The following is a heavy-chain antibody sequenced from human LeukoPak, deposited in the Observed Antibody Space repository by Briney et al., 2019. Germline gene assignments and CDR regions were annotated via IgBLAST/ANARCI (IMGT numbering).Heavy chain of an antibody. V-gene: IGHV4-39*01. CDR1: GGSIGISNYY. CDR2: IYYTGSS. CDR3: ARQGYYYDSSGHPTDY. Sequence: TSETLSLTCTVSGGSIGISNYYWGWIRQPPGKGLEWIGSIYYTGSSYYTPSLKGRVTMFVDTPKNQFSLKLSSVTAADTAVYYCARQGYYYDSSGHPTDYRGQGTLVTVSS. J-gene: IGHJ4*02. D-gene: IGHD3-22*01.